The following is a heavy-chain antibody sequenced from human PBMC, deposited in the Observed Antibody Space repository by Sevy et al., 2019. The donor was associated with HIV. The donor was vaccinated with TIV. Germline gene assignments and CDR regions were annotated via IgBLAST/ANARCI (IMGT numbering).Heavy chain of an antibody. D-gene: IGHD2-2*02. CDR3: ATGLPGEYVDRGNIGCYTDYFAY. Sequence: ASVKVSCKVSGYTLTELSMHWVRQAPGKGLEWMGSFDPEDGETIYAQKLQGRVTMTEDTSTDTAYMYLSSLRSEDSAVYYCATGLPGEYVDRGNIGCYTDYFAYWGQGTLVTVSS. CDR1: GYTLTELS. CDR2: FDPEDGET. V-gene: IGHV1-24*01. J-gene: IGHJ4*02.